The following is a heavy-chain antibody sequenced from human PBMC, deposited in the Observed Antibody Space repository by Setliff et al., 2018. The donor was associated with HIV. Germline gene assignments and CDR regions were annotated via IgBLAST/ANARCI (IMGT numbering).Heavy chain of an antibody. CDR2: MNQSGTT. D-gene: IGHD2-21*02. V-gene: IGHV4-34*01. CDR1: GTSFSDHY. J-gene: IGHJ4*02. CDR3: VRWYYCVSGACYRADY. Sequence: SETLSLTCSVYGTSFSDHYWSWVRQTPGKGLEWTGEMNQSGTTNYNPSLKSRVTMSIDTSERQFSLKLTSVTAADTAVYYCVRWYYCVSGACYRADYWGQGTMVTVSS.